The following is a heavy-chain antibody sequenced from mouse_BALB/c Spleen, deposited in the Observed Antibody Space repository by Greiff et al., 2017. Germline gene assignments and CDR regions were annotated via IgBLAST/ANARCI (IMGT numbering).Heavy chain of an antibody. CDR2: IDPENGDT. CDR3: NRRYDGMDY. D-gene: IGHD2-14*01. Sequence: VQLQQSGAELVRPGASVKLSCTASGFNINDYYMHWVKQRPEQGLEWIGWIDPENGDTEYAPKFQGKATMTADTSSNTAYLQLSSLTSEDTAVYYCNRRYDGMDYWGQGTSVTVSS. V-gene: IGHV14-4*02. J-gene: IGHJ4*01. CDR1: GFNINDYY.